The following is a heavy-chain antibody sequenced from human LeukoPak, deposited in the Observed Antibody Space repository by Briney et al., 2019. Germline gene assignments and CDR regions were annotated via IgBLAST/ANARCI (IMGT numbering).Heavy chain of an antibody. V-gene: IGHV3-30-3*01. CDR2: ISYDGSNK. D-gene: IGHD3-22*01. J-gene: IGHJ4*02. CDR1: GFTFSSYA. Sequence: PGRSLRLSCAASGFTFSSYAMHWVRQAPGKGLEWVAVISYDGSNKYCADSVKGRFTISRDNSKNTLYLQMNSLRAEDTAVYYCARGDYDLPFFDYWGQGTLVTVSS. CDR3: ARGDYDLPFFDY.